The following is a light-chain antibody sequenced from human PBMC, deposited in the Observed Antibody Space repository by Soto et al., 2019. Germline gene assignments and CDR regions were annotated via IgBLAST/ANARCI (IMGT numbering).Light chain of an antibody. CDR2: GVS. CDR3: SSYTNTSTPCV. CDR1: SSDVGGAYNF. J-gene: IGLJ1*01. Sequence: QSALTQPASVSGSPGQSITISCTGTSSDVGGAYNFVSWYQQHPGKVPKLMIYGVSNRPSGVSNRFSGSRSGNTASLTISGLQAEDGADYYCSSYTNTSTPCVFGTGTKLTVL. V-gene: IGLV2-14*01.